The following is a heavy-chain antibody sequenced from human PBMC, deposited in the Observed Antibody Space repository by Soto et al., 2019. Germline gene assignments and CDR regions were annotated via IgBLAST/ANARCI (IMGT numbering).Heavy chain of an antibody. D-gene: IGHD2-21*01. Sequence: SGKVCCKASGDTFGRNAIHWVRQAPGQGLEWMGGIIPMFPTTNYAQKFKGRLTIYADKSTGTAYMEMTSLRSEDTAVYYCATDGDSADYGYWGQGTLVTVYS. CDR2: IIPMFPTT. CDR3: ATDGDSADYGY. J-gene: IGHJ4*02. CDR1: GDTFGRNA. V-gene: IGHV1-69*06.